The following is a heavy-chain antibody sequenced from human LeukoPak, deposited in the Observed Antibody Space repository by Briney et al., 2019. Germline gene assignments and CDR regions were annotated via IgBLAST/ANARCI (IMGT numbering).Heavy chain of an antibody. CDR2: INANSGGT. CDR1: GFTFTGFY. J-gene: IGHJ4*02. CDR3: ARDSYYNDSSGSWYY. Sequence: ASVKVSCKTSGFTFTGFYMHWVRQAPGQGLEWLGWINANSGGTNYAQMFQGRVTMTRDTSISTAYMELSRLRSDDTAVYYCARDSYYNDSSGSWYYWGQGTLVTVSS. D-gene: IGHD3-22*01. V-gene: IGHV1-2*02.